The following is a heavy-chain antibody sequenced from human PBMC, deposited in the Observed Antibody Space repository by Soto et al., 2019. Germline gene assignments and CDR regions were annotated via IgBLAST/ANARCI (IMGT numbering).Heavy chain of an antibody. J-gene: IGHJ4*02. CDR2: INAGNGNT. V-gene: IGHV1-3*01. D-gene: IGHD1-20*01. Sequence: ASVKISCKASGYTFTSSAIHWVRQAPGQRLEWMGWINAGNGNTKYSQKFQGRVTFTRDTSASTAYMELSSLRSEDTAVYYCARGITLPTPLDYWGQGTLVTVSS. CDR1: GYTFTSSA. CDR3: ARGITLPTPLDY.